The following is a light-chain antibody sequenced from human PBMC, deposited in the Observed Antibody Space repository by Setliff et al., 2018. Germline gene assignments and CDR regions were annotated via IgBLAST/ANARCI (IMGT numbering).Light chain of an antibody. CDR2: EVT. Sequence: QSALTQPASVSGSPGQSITISCSGTIGDVGAYDSVSWYQHHPGKAPKLVIYEVTNRPSGISNRFSGSKSGNSASLIISGLQAEDEADYYCSAYTSSSTYVFGTGTKVTVL. CDR1: IGDVGAYDS. V-gene: IGLV2-14*01. J-gene: IGLJ1*01. CDR3: SAYTSSSTYV.